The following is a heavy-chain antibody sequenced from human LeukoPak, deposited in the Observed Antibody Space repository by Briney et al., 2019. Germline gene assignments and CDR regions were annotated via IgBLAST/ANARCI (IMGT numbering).Heavy chain of an antibody. D-gene: IGHD6-19*01. CDR1: GDSVSSQNGA. CDR3: ARDFGTTGWHTFDY. V-gene: IGHV6-1*01. CDR2: TYYRSKWYN. Sequence: SQTLSLTCVVSGDSVSSQNGAWNWIRQSPSRGLEWLGRTYYRSKWYNDYAESMEGRMTISQDTSKNQYSLHLNSVTPDDTAVYYCARDFGTTGWHTFDYWGQGTLVTVSS. J-gene: IGHJ4*02.